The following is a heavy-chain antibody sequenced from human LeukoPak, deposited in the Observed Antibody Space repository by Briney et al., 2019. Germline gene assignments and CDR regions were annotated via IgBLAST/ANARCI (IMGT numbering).Heavy chain of an antibody. D-gene: IGHD3-10*01. J-gene: IGHJ4*02. Sequence: ASVTVSCTASGYTFTSYGISWVRQAPGQGLEWMGWISAYNGNTNYAQKLQGRVTMTTDTSTSTAYMELRSLRSDDTAVYYCARDSITMVRGVINLPFDYWGQGTLVTVSS. CDR1: GYTFTSYG. CDR3: ARDSITMVRGVINLPFDY. CDR2: ISAYNGNT. V-gene: IGHV1-18*01.